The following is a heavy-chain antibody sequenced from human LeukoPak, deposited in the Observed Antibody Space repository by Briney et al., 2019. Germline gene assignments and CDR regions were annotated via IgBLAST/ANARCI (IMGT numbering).Heavy chain of an antibody. D-gene: IGHD6-13*01. Sequence: SETLSLTCAVYGGSFSGYYWSWIRQPPGKGLEWIGEINHSGSTNYNPSLKSRVTISVDTSKNQFSLKLSSVTAADTAVYYCARGHPIAAASTAVKYWGQGTLVTVSS. V-gene: IGHV4-34*01. CDR3: ARGHPIAAASTAVKY. CDR2: INHSGST. J-gene: IGHJ4*02. CDR1: GGSFSGYY.